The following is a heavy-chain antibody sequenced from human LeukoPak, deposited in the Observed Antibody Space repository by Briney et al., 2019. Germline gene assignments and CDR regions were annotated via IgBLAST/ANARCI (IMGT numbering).Heavy chain of an antibody. CDR1: GFTFSSYW. V-gene: IGHV3-7*01. Sequence: GGSLRLSCAVSGFTFSSYWMSWVRQAPGKGLEWVANIKQDGSEKYYVGSVKGRFTISRDNAKNSLYLQMKSLRVEDTAVYYCARDLYRIVVVPHYFDYWGQGTLVTVSS. CDR2: IKQDGSEK. CDR3: ARDLYRIVVVPHYFDY. J-gene: IGHJ4*02. D-gene: IGHD3-22*01.